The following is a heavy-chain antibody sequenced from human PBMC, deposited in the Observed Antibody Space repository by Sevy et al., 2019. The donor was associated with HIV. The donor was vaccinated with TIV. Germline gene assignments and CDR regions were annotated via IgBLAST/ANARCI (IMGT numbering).Heavy chain of an antibody. Sequence: SETLSLTCTVSGGSISSGGYYWSWIRQHPGKGLEWIGYIYYSGSTYYNPSLKSRVTISVETSKNQFSLKVSSVTAADTAVYYCAREGHCSGGSCYYDYYYGMDVWGQGTTVTVSS. CDR1: GGSISSGGYY. V-gene: IGHV4-31*03. CDR3: AREGHCSGGSCYYDYYYGMDV. D-gene: IGHD2-15*01. CDR2: IYYSGST. J-gene: IGHJ6*02.